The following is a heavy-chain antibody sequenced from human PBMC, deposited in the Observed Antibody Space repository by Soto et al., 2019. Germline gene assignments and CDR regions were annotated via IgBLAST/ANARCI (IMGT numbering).Heavy chain of an antibody. D-gene: IGHD1-26*01. CDR2: IKQDGSEK. CDR3: ARGFVDYYIDN. J-gene: IGHJ4*02. Sequence: GGSLILSCAASGFTFSSYWMSWVRQAPGKGLEWVANIKQDGSEKYYVDSVKGRFTISRDNAKNSLYLQMNSLRAEDRGVYYRARGFVDYYIDNWGPETLVNVSS. CDR1: GFTFSSYW. V-gene: IGHV3-7*01.